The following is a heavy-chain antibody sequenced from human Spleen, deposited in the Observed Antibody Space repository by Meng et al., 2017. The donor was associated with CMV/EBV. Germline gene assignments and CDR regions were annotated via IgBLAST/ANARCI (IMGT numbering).Heavy chain of an antibody. CDR1: GFTVSGNY. Sequence: GESLKISCAASGFTVSGNYMSWVRQAPGKGLEWVSSISSSSSYIYSADSVKGRFTTSRDNAKNSLYLQMNSLRAEDTAVYYCARDLSVMIFGVAPLNGMDVWGQGTTVTVSS. J-gene: IGHJ6*02. V-gene: IGHV3-21*01. D-gene: IGHD3-3*01. CDR3: ARDLSVMIFGVAPLNGMDV. CDR2: ISSSSSYI.